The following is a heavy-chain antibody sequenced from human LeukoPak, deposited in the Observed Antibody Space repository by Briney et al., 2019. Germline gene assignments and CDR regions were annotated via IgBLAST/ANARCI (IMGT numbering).Heavy chain of an antibody. Sequence: GRSLRLSCAASGFTFDDYAMHWVRQAPGKGLEWVSGISWNSGSIGYADSVKGRFTISRDNAKNSLYLQMNSLRAEDMALHYCAKGLKGIAAAGFDYWGQGTLVTVSS. D-gene: IGHD6-13*01. CDR1: GFTFDDYA. V-gene: IGHV3-9*03. CDR2: ISWNSGSI. J-gene: IGHJ4*02. CDR3: AKGLKGIAAAGFDY.